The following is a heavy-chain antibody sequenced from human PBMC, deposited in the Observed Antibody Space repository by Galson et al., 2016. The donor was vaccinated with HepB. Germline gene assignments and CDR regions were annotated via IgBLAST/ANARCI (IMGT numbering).Heavy chain of an antibody. CDR1: GFIFSSYA. D-gene: IGHD1-14*01. CDR2: IWYDGSLK. J-gene: IGHJ4*02. Sequence: SLRLSCAASGFIFSSYAMHWVRQAPGKGLEWVAVIWYDGSLKYYADSVKGRFTISRDNSKNTLYLQMNSLRAEDTAVYYCARDYRSTPPTYYFDCCGQGTLVAVSS. V-gene: IGHV3-33*01. CDR3: ARDYRSTPPTYYFDC.